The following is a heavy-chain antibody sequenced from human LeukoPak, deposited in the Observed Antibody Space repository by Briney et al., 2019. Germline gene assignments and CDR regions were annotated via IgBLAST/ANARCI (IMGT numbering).Heavy chain of an antibody. Sequence: GESLKISCKGSGYSFTSYGISWVRQAPGQGLEWMGWISAYNGNTNYAQDLQGRVTMTTDTSTSTAYMELRNLRSDDTAVYYCARGTTYRADYTSSWVFDYWGQGTLVTVSS. D-gene: IGHD6-13*01. CDR1: GYSFTSYG. J-gene: IGHJ4*02. CDR3: ARGTTYRADYTSSWVFDY. CDR2: ISAYNGNT. V-gene: IGHV1-18*01.